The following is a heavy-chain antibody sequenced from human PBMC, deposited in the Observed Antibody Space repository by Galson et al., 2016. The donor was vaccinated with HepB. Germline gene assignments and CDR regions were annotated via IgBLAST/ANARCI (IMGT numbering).Heavy chain of an antibody. D-gene: IGHD1-26*01. Sequence: VKVSCKVSGYTFTGYYIHWVQQAPGKGLEWMGLVHLEDGETICAQKFQGGVTITADTSRDTAYMELTAADTAVYYCDRGLRVGRLGSSYYYYYGMDVWGQGTTVTVSS. CDR3: DRGLRVGRLGSSYYYYYGMDV. J-gene: IGHJ6*02. V-gene: IGHV1-69-2*01. CDR1: GYTFTGYY. CDR2: VHLEDGET.